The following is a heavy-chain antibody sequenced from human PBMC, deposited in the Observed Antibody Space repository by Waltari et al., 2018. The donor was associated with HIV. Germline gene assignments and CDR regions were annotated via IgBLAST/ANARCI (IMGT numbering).Heavy chain of an antibody. CDR2: IYPGAPDT. CDR3: ARHGFGTSLYDSSEYSPLDF. V-gene: IGHV5-51*01. D-gene: IGHD3-22*01. Sequence: ESLKISCKGSGYSFTSHWIGWVRQMPGNGLEWTGSIYPGAPDTRYSPSFKGQVIISVDKSISTAYLQWSSLKASDTAMYYCARHGFGTSLYDSSEYSPLDFWGQGTLVTVSS. CDR1: GYSFTSHW. J-gene: IGHJ4*02.